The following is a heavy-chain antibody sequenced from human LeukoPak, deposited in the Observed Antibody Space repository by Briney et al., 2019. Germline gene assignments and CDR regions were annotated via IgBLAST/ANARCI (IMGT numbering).Heavy chain of an antibody. CDR1: GGSISSSSYY. D-gene: IGHD4/OR15-4a*01. J-gene: IGHJ4*02. CDR2: IYYSGNT. V-gene: IGHV4-39*02. CDR3: ARRGYGASRRYFDF. Sequence: PETLSLTCTVSGGSISSSSYYWGWIRQPPGKGLEWIGIIYYSGNTYCNPSLKSRVTISVDASKNHFSLKLSSVTAADTAVYYCARRGYGASRRYFDFWGQGTLVTVSS.